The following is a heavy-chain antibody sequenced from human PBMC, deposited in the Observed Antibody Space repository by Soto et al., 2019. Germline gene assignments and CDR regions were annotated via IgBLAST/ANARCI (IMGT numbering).Heavy chain of an antibody. Sequence: PSEILSLTCTVSGGSISRGGYYWSWIRQHPGKGLEWIGYIYYSGSTYYNPSLKSRVTISVDTSKNQFSLKLSSVTAADTAVYYCARGHSGYDWWDYWGQGTLVTVSS. CDR3: ARGHSGYDWWDY. J-gene: IGHJ4*02. V-gene: IGHV4-31*03. CDR2: IYYSGST. D-gene: IGHD5-12*01. CDR1: GGSISRGGYY.